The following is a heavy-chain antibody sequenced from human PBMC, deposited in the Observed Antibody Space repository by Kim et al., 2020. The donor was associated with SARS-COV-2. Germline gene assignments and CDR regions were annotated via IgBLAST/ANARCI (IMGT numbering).Heavy chain of an antibody. V-gene: IGHV4-39*01. J-gene: IGHJ4*02. D-gene: IGHD6-13*01. Sequence: TPALKGRVTISVDTSKNQFSLKLSAVTAADTAVYYCARLEYSSSWYYFDYWGQGTLVTVSS. CDR3: ARLEYSSSWYYFDY.